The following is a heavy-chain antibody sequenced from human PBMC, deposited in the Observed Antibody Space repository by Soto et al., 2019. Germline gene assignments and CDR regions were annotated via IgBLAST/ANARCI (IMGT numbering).Heavy chain of an antibody. J-gene: IGHJ4*02. CDR1: GDTFTEYY. CDR2: VNPSGGHT. Sequence: QVQLMQSGAEVKKPGASVKVSCKASGDTFTEYYIHWVRQAPGQGLEWMGTVNPSGGHTTYAQHFLGRVTMTRDTPTSTLYMELTSLTSEDTAVYYCARGGHVVVVTAALYYWGQGTLVTVSS. D-gene: IGHD2-21*02. V-gene: IGHV1-46*01. CDR3: ARGGHVVVVTAALYY.